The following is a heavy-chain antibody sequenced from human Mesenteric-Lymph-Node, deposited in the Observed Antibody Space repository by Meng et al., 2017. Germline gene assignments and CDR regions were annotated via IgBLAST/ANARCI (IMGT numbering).Heavy chain of an antibody. CDR2: IYHSGAT. Sequence: QVRLHQWGAGLLKPSEALSLPGTVSGGSSSSIHWWSWVRQPPGKGLEWIGEIYHSGATNYNPALESRITMSLDKSKNQFSLRLSSVTAADTAMYYCASLTQWLAPFWGQGTLVTVSS. V-gene: IGHV4-4*02. CDR3: ASLTQWLAPF. CDR1: GGSSSSIHW. J-gene: IGHJ4*02. D-gene: IGHD6-19*01.